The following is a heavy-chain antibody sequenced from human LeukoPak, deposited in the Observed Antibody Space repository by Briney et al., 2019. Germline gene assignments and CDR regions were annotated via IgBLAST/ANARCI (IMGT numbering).Heavy chain of an antibody. CDR2: IYYSGST. V-gene: IGHV4-59*01. D-gene: IGHD3-16*01. CDR1: GGSISSYY. J-gene: IGHJ3*02. CDR3: ARVLTGPAAFDI. Sequence: SETLSLTCTVSGGSISSYYWSWIRQPPGKGLEWIGYIYYSGSTNYNPSLKSRVTISVDTSKNQFSLKLSPVTAADTAVYYCARVLTGPAAFDIWGQGTMVTVSS.